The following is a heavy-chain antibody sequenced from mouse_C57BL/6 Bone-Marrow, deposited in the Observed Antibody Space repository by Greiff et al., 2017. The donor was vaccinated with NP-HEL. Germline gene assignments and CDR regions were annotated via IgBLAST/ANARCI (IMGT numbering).Heavy chain of an antibody. CDR2: ISYDGSN. CDR1: GYSITSGYY. D-gene: IGHD1-1*01. J-gene: IGHJ2*01. Sequence: VQLKQSGPGLVKPSQSLSLTCSVTGYSITSGYYWNWIRQFPGNKLEWMGYISYDGSNNYNPSLKNRISITRDTSKNQFFLKLNSVTTEDTATYYCARGGSSGYWGQGTTLTVSS. V-gene: IGHV3-6*01. CDR3: ARGGSSGY.